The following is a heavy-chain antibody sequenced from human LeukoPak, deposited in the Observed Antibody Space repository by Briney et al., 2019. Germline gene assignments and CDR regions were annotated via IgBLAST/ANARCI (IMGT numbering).Heavy chain of an antibody. V-gene: IGHV1-69*13. CDR3: ASCAKTRELRYCWFDP. D-gene: IGHD3-9*01. J-gene: IGHJ5*02. Sequence: SVKVSCKASGGTFSSYAISWVRQAPGQGLEWMGGIIPIFGTANYAQKFQGRVTITADESTSTAYMELSSLRFEDTAVYYCASCAKTRELRYCWFDPWGQGTLVTVSS. CDR1: GGTFSSYA. CDR2: IIPIFGTA.